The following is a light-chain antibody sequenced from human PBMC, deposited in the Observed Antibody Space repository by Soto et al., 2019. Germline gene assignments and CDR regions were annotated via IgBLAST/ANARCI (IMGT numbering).Light chain of an antibody. CDR2: GAS. CDR3: QQYNNWPRT. J-gene: IGKJ1*01. CDR1: QSVSSN. Sequence: EIVMTQSPATLSVSPGERATLSCRASQSVSSNLAWYQQKPGQAPRLLIYGASTRATGIPARFSGSGSGTEFTLTISSLQSEDFVVYYCQQYNNWPRTFGQGPKVEIK. V-gene: IGKV3-15*01.